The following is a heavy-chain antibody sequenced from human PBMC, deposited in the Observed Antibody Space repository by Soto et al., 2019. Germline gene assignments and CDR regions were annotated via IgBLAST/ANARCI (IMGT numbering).Heavy chain of an antibody. V-gene: IGHV3-21*01. D-gene: IGHD1-1*01. Sequence: EVQLVESGGGLVKPGGSLRLSCAASGFTFSSYSMNWVRQAPGKGLEWVSSISSSSSYIYYADSVKGRFTISRDNVKNSLYLQIKSLRDEDKAVYYCASPAISTRRTDYFDYWGQGNLFTVSS. CDR2: ISSSSSYI. J-gene: IGHJ4*02. CDR1: GFTFSSYS. CDR3: ASPAISTRRTDYFDY.